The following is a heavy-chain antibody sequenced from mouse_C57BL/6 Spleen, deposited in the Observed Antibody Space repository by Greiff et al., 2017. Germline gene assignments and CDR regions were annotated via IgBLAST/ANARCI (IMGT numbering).Heavy chain of an antibody. J-gene: IGHJ2*01. CDR1: GYAFTNYL. CDR2: INPGSGGT. D-gene: IGHD2-4*01. V-gene: IGHV1-54*01. CDR3: ATMITGYYFDY. Sequence: QVQLQQSGAELVRPGTSVKVSCKASGYAFTNYLIEWVKQRPGQGLEWIGVINPGSGGTNYNEKFKGKATLTADKSSSTAYMQLSSLTSEDSAVYFCATMITGYYFDYWGQGTTRTVSS.